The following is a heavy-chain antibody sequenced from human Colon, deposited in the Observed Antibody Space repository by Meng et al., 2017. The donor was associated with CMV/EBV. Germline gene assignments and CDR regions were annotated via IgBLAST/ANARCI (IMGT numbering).Heavy chain of an antibody. Sequence: GGSLRLSCAASGFTFSSYSMNWVRQAPGKGLEWVSSISSSSSYIYYADSVKGRFTISRDNAKNSLYLQMNSLRAEDTAVYYCARDGRYDNGSYYYNYAMDVWGQGTMVTVSS. V-gene: IGHV3-21*01. CDR1: GFTFSSYS. CDR3: ARDGRYDNGSYYYNYAMDV. D-gene: IGHD4-17*01. CDR2: ISSSSSYI. J-gene: IGHJ6*02.